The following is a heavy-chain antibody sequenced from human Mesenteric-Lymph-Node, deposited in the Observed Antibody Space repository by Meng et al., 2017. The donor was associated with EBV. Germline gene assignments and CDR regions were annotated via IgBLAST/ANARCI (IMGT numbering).Heavy chain of an antibody. Sequence: PSQAGARVKNPGASRRVSCKAFAYSYSVYYLHWVRQAPGQGLEWMGRINPRSGATSYAEKFQGRLAMTGDTSVSTAYMELASLRSDDTAVYFCSHTDYFDNTGHHWGQGTLVTVSS. V-gene: IGHV1-2*06. D-gene: IGHD3-22*01. CDR1: AYSYSVYY. CDR2: INPRSGAT. J-gene: IGHJ4*02. CDR3: SHTDYFDNTGHH.